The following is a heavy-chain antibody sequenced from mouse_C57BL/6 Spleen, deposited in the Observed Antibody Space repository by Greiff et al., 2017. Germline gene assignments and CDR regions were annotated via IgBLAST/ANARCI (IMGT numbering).Heavy chain of an antibody. D-gene: IGHD2-2*01. J-gene: IGHJ1*03. Sequence: QVQLQQSGPELVKPGASVKISCKASGYAFSSSWMNWVKQRPGKGLEWIGRIYPGDGDTNYNGKFKGKATLTADKSSSTAYMQLSSLTSEDSAVYFCAIYYGYDVYWYFDVWGTGTTVTVSS. CDR1: GYAFSSSW. CDR3: AIYYGYDVYWYFDV. V-gene: IGHV1-82*01. CDR2: IYPGDGDT.